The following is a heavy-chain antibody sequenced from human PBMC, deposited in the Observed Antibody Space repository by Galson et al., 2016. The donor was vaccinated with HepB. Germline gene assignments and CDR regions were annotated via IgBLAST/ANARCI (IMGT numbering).Heavy chain of an antibody. J-gene: IGHJ5*02. CDR3: VRDVGYSSNGLLPKYFDP. CDR2: INNGGRYT. D-gene: IGHD2-2*01. V-gene: IGHV3-74*03. CDR1: GFTLIDYA. Sequence: SLRLSCAASGFTLIDYAMHWVRQAPGKGLEWVSGINNGGRYTKYADSVKGRFNISRDNAKKTVSLQVDSLRAEDKAVYYCVRDVGYSSNGLLPKYFDPWGQGTPVTVSS.